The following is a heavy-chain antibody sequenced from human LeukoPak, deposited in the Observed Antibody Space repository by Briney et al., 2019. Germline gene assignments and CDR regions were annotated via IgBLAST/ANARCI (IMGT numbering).Heavy chain of an antibody. V-gene: IGHV4-38-2*02. CDR1: GYSISSGYY. J-gene: IGHJ3*02. D-gene: IGHD3-22*01. Sequence: PSETLPLTCTVSGYSISSGYYWGWIRQPPGKGLEWIGSIYHSGSTYYNPSLKSRVTISVDTSKNQFSLKLSSVTAADTAVYYCAVEYYYDSGGYNGAFDIWGQGTMVTVSS. CDR2: IYHSGST. CDR3: AVEYYYDSGGYNGAFDI.